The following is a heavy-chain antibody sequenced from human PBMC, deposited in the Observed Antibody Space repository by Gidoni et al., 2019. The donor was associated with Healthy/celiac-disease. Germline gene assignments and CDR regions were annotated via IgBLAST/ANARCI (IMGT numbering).Heavy chain of an antibody. CDR2: IYYSGST. CDR1: GGSISSYY. D-gene: IGHD1-26*01. J-gene: IGHJ4*02. Sequence: QVQLQESGPGLVKPSETLSLTCTVSGGSISSYYWSWIRQPPGKGLEWFWYIYYSGSTNYNPSLKSRVTISVDTSKNQFSLKLSSVTAADTAVYYCAGSGSYYYGPLSQWGQGTLVTVSS. CDR3: AGSGSYYYGPLSQ. V-gene: IGHV4-59*01.